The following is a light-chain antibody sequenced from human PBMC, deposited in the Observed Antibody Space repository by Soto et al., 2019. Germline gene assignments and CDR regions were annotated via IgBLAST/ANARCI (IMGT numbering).Light chain of an antibody. CDR3: QQSYSTFWT. J-gene: IGKJ1*01. CDR1: QSISSY. V-gene: IGKV1-39*01. Sequence: DLQITQSPSSLSASVGDRVTITCRASQSISSYLNWYQQKPGKAPKLLIYAASSLQSGVPSRFSGSGSGTDFTLTISSLQPEDFATFYCQQSYSTFWTFGQGTKVEIK. CDR2: AAS.